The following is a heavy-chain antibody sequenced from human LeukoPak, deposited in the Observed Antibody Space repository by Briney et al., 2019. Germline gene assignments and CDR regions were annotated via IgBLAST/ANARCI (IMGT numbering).Heavy chain of an antibody. CDR2: INHSGST. CDR1: GFTFSSYS. D-gene: IGHD3-10*01. Sequence: PGGSLRLSCVASGFTFSSYSMNWVRQPPGKGLEWIGEINHSGSTNYNPSLKSRVTISVDTSKNQFSLKLSSVTAADTAVYYCARGRSALVRGVIRAPDYWGQGTLVTVSS. J-gene: IGHJ4*02. CDR3: ARGRSALVRGVIRAPDY. V-gene: IGHV4-34*01.